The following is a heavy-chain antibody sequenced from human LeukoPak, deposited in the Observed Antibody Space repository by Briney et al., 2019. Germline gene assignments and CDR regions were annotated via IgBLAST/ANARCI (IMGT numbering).Heavy chain of an antibody. J-gene: IGHJ4*02. V-gene: IGHV3-53*01. CDR2: IYSDNT. D-gene: IGHD4/OR15-4a*01. CDR3: ARRAGAYSHPYDY. CDR1: GFTVSTNS. Sequence: GSLRLSCAASGFTVSTNSMSWVRQAPGKGLEWVSFIYSDNTHYSDSVKGRFTISRDNSKNTLYLQMNSLRAEDTAVYYCARRAGAYSHPYDYWGQGTLVTVSS.